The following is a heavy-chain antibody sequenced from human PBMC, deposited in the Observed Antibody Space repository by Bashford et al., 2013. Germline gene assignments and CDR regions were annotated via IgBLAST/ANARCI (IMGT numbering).Heavy chain of an antibody. J-gene: IGHJ6*02. CDR2: ISPSGGTL. V-gene: IGHV3-11*04. CDR3: ARDGRYCSSTSCPLYLDV. Sequence: RQAPGKGLEWVSYISPSGGTLYYADSVKGRFTISRDNAKNSLYLQMNSLGAEDTAVYYCARDGRYCSSTSCPLYLDVWGQGTTVTVSS. D-gene: IGHD2-2*01.